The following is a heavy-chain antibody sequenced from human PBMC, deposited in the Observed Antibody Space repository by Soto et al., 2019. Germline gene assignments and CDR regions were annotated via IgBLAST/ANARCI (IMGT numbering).Heavy chain of an antibody. V-gene: IGHV1-18*01. J-gene: IGHJ6*02. CDR1: GYTFNNYG. CDR2: ISVYNGNK. Sequence: ASVKVSCKASGYTFNNYGITWVRQAPGQGLEWLGWISVYNGNKNYAKKVQGRVSMTADTSTSTAHMELRSLQSDDTAVYFCARVAITLIRGLKVDFYSMDVCGQRTTVTVSS. CDR3: ARVAITLIRGLKVDFYSMDV. D-gene: IGHD3-10*01.